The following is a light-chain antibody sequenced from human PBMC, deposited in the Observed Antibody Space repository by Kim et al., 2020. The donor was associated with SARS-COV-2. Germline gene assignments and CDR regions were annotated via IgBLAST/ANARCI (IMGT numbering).Light chain of an antibody. CDR3: YSAADHMV. CDR2: KDS. CDR1: VLAKKY. J-gene: IGLJ3*02. Sequence: SYELTQPSSVSVSPGQTARITCSGDVLAKKYARWFQRKPGQAPVLVIYKDSERPSGIPERFSGSSSGTTVTLTISGAQVEDEADYYCYSAADHMVFGGGTQLTVL. V-gene: IGLV3-27*01.